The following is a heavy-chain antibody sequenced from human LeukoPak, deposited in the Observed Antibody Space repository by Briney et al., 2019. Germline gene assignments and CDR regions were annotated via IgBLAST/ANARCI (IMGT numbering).Heavy chain of an antibody. CDR1: GYTYTGYY. CDR3: ARGLQGSNYYYYYMDV. Sequence: GASVKVSCQASGYTYTGYYMHGVRQAAGQGLEWMGWINPNSGGTNYAQKFQGRVTMTRDTSISTAYMELSRLRSDDTAVYYCARGLQGSNYYYYYMDVWGKGTTVTVSS. V-gene: IGHV1-2*02. J-gene: IGHJ6*03. D-gene: IGHD3-10*01. CDR2: INPNSGGT.